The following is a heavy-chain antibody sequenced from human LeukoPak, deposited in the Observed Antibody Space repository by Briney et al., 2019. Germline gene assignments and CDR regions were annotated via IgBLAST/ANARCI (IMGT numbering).Heavy chain of an antibody. CDR1: GGSVSSTTYY. CDR3: ARYVVYGSGKYYFDY. V-gene: IGHV4-39*01. CDR2: INYSGST. D-gene: IGHD3-10*01. Sequence: PSETLSLTCTVSGGSVSSTTYYWSWIRQPPGKGLEWIASINYSGSTYYNPSLKSRVAISVDTSENQFSLKLSSVTAADTAVYYCARYVVYGSGKYYFDYWGQGTLVTVSS. J-gene: IGHJ4*02.